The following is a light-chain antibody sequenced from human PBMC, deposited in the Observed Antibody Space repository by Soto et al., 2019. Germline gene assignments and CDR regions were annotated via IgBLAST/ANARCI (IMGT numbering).Light chain of an antibody. CDR2: DAS. CDR3: QQYGSSVLT. CDR1: QSVSNSY. J-gene: IGKJ4*01. V-gene: IGKV3-20*01. Sequence: DIVLTQSPGTVSLSPGERATLSCRASQSVSNSYLAWYQQKPGQAPSLLIYDASSRATGIPDRFSGSGSGTDFTLTISRLEPEDFAVYYCQQYGSSVLTFGGGTKVEIK.